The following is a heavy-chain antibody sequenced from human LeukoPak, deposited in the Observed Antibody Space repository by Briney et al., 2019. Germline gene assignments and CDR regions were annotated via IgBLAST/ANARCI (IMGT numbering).Heavy chain of an antibody. D-gene: IGHD3-10*01. V-gene: IGHV5-51*01. CDR1: GYSFTNYW. CDR2: IYPGDSDT. J-gene: IGHJ4*02. CDR3: ARQEGSSFDS. Sequence: GESLKISCKGSGYSFTNYWIGWVRQMPGKGLEWMGIIYPGDSDTRYSPSFQGQATVSADKSISTAYLQWSNLKASDTAMYYCARQEGSSFDSWGQGTLVTVSS.